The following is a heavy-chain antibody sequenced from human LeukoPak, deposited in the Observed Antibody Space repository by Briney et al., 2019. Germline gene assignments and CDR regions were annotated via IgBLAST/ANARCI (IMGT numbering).Heavy chain of an antibody. Sequence: SETLSLTCTVSGGSISSGGYYWSWIRQPPGKGLEWIGYIYHSGSTYYNPSLKSRVTISVDRSKNQFSLKLSSVTAADTAVYYCARGERYCSSTSCYAKGFDPWGQGTLVTVSS. CDR1: GGSISSGGYY. CDR3: ARGERYCSSTSCYAKGFDP. V-gene: IGHV4-30-2*01. D-gene: IGHD2-2*01. J-gene: IGHJ5*02. CDR2: IYHSGST.